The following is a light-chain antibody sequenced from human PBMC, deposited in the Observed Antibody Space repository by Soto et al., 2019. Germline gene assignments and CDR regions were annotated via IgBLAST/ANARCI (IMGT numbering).Light chain of an antibody. V-gene: IGLV2-23*01. CDR2: AGS. CDR1: SSDVGSYNL. Sequence: QSVLTQPASVSGSPGQSITISCTGTSSDVGSYNLVSWYQQHPGKAPKLMIYAGSKRTSGVSNRFSGSKSGNTASLTISGLQAEDEADYYCCSYAGSSTALYVFGTGTKLTVL. J-gene: IGLJ1*01. CDR3: CSYAGSSTALYV.